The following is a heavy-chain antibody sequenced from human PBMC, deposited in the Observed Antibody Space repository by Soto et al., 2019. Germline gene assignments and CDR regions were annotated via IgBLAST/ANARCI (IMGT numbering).Heavy chain of an antibody. CDR1: GFTFSNYA. CDR3: AKSVGANYFDY. J-gene: IGHJ4*02. CDR2: ISGSGGST. D-gene: IGHD1-26*01. V-gene: IGHV3-23*01. Sequence: PGGSLRLSCAASGFTFSNYAMNWVHQAPGKGPEWVSTISGSGGSTFYADSVKGRPTISRDNSRNTLYLQMNSLRAEDTAVYYCAKSVGANYFDYWGQGTLVTVSS.